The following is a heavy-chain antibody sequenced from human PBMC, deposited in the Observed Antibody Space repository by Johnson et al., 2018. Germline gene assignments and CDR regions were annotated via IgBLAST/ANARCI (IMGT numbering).Heavy chain of an antibody. CDR3: ARPEYLGYYYDSSGSHNAFDI. D-gene: IGHD3-22*01. CDR2: IHYSGRT. J-gene: IGHJ3*02. CDR1: GGSISSSY. Sequence: QVQLQESGPGLVKPSETRSLTYAVSGGSISSSYWNWIRQPPGKGLEWIGNIHYSGRTNSNPSLKSRVTMSLDTSKNQFSLKLSSVTAADTALYYCARPEYLGYYYDSSGSHNAFDIWGQGTMVTVSS. V-gene: IGHV4-59*13.